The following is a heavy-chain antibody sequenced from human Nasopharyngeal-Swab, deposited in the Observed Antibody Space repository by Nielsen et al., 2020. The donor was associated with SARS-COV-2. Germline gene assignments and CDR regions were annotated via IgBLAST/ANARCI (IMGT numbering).Heavy chain of an antibody. V-gene: IGHV4-39*01. CDR2: IYYSGST. CDR3: ARRGRIAVAGFFDY. D-gene: IGHD6-19*01. CDR1: GGSISSSSYY. Sequence: ETLPLTCTVSGGSISSSSYYWGWIRQPPGKGLEWIGSIYYSGSTYYNPSLKSRVTISVDTSKNQFSLKLSSVTAADTAVYYCARRGRIAVAGFFDYWGQGTLVTVSS. J-gene: IGHJ4*02.